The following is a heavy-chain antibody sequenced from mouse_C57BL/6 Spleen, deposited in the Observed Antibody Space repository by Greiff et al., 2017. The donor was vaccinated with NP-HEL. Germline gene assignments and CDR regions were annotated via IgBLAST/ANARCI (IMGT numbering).Heavy chain of an antibody. J-gene: IGHJ3*01. CDR2: IYPGSGST. D-gene: IGHD1-1*01. Sequence: QVQLQQPGAELVKPGASVKMSCKASGYTFTSYWITWVKQRPGQGLEWIGDIYPGSGSTNYNEKFTSKAKLTVDTSSSTAYMQLSSLTSEDSAVYYCARRGDYYGSSYSYWGQGTLGTVSA. V-gene: IGHV1-55*01. CDR3: ARRGDYYGSSYSY. CDR1: GYTFTSYW.